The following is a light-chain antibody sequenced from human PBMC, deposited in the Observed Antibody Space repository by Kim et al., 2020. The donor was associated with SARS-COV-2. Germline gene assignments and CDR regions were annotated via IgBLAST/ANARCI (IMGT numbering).Light chain of an antibody. V-gene: IGKV1D-16*01. J-gene: IGKJ5*01. Sequence: ASVGDGVTITCRASQGVNIWLAWYQQKPGKAPKSLIYAASSLQSGVPSRFSGSGSGTDFTLTINNLQPDDFATYYCQQYNKYPITFGPGTRLEIK. CDR3: QQYNKYPIT. CDR2: AAS. CDR1: QGVNIW.